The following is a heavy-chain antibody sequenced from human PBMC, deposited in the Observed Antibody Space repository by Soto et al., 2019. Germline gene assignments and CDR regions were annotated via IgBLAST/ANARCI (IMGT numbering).Heavy chain of an antibody. Sequence: QVQLVQSGAEVKKPGASVKVSCKASGYTFTSNAMHWVRQAPGQRLEWMGWINAGNGNTKYSQKFQGRVTITRDTSANTAYLELSSLRSEDTAVYYCASGHYSGSGSTYYYNGMDVWGQGTTVTVSS. J-gene: IGHJ6*02. CDR1: GYTFTSNA. V-gene: IGHV1-3*01. CDR3: ASGHYSGSGSTYYYNGMDV. CDR2: INAGNGNT. D-gene: IGHD3-10*01.